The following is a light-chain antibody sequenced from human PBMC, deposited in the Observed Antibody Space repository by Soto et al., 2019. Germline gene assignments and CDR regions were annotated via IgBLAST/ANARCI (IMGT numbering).Light chain of an antibody. CDR1: QSVSSSY. CDR3: QQYGSSPPWT. V-gene: IGKV3-20*01. CDR2: VAS. Sequence: EIVLTQSPGTLSLSPGERATLSCRASQSVSSSYLAWYQQKPGQAPRLLIYVASSRATGIPDRFSGSGSGTDFTLTISRLEPEDFAVYYCQQYGSSPPWTFGQGTNVHIK. J-gene: IGKJ1*01.